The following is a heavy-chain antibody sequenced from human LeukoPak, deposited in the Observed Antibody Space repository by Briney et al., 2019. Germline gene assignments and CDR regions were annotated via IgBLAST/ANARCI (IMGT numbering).Heavy chain of an antibody. Sequence: GGSLRLSCAASGFTFSSYGMHWVRQAPGKGLEWVAVISYDGSNKYYADSVKGRFTISRDNSKNTLYLQMNSLRAEDTAVYYCAKGTSNFYSSSRNYFDYWGQGTLVTVSS. J-gene: IGHJ4*02. V-gene: IGHV3-30*18. D-gene: IGHD6-13*01. CDR1: GFTFSSYG. CDR2: ISYDGSNK. CDR3: AKGTSNFYSSSRNYFDY.